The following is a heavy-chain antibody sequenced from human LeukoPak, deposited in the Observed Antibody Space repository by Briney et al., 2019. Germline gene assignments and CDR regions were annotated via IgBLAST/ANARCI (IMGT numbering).Heavy chain of an antibody. CDR2: IRSKANSYAT. Sequence: GGSLRLSCAASGFTFSGSAMHWVRQASGKGLEWVGRIRSKANSYATAYAASMKGRFTISRDDSKNTAYLQMNSLKTEDTAVYYCTRAGGGYNLIHWGQGTLVTVSS. D-gene: IGHD5-24*01. CDR3: TRAGGGYNLIH. V-gene: IGHV3-73*01. CDR1: GFTFSGSA. J-gene: IGHJ4*02.